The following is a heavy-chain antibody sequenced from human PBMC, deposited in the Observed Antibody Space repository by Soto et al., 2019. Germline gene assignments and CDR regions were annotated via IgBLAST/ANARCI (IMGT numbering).Heavy chain of an antibody. Sequence: EVQLLESGGGLVQPGGSLRLSCAASGFTFSSYAMSWVRQAPGKGLEWVSFISGRGGSTYYADSVKGRFTISRDNSKNTLDLQMNSLRAEDTAAYYCAKNSSSLAIDYWGQGTLVTVSS. CDR2: ISGRGGST. CDR3: AKNSSSLAIDY. J-gene: IGHJ4*02. CDR1: GFTFSSYA. V-gene: IGHV3-23*01. D-gene: IGHD6-13*01.